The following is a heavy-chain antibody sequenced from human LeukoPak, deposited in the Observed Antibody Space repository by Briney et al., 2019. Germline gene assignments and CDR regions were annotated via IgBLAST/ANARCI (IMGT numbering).Heavy chain of an antibody. CDR3: ASSYYYDSSGYFPFDY. V-gene: IGHV4-39*01. CDR2: IYYSGSI. J-gene: IGHJ4*02. Sequence: SETLSLTCTVSGGSISSSSYYWGWIRQPPGKGLEWIGSIYYSGSIYYNPSLKSRVTISVDTSKNQFSLKLSSVTAADTAVYYCASSYYYDSSGYFPFDYWGQGTLVTVSS. CDR1: GGSISSSSYY. D-gene: IGHD3-22*01.